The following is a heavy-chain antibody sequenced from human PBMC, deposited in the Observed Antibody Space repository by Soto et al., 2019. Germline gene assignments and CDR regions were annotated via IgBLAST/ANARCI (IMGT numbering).Heavy chain of an antibody. D-gene: IGHD1-26*01. V-gene: IGHV4-34*01. CDR3: ANLIVFHSSYYHDY. CDR1: RGSFNAYS. J-gene: IGHJ4*01. Sequence: SETLSLTCAVHRGSFNAYSWTWIRQPPGKRLEWIGEIDHSGSTTYNPSLKSRVTMLVDTSKNQFSLSLSSVTAADTAVYYCANLIVFHSSYYHDYWGHGTLVTVSS. CDR2: IDHSGST.